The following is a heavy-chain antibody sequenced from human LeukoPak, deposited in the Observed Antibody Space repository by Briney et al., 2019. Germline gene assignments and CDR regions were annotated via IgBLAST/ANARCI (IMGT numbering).Heavy chain of an antibody. Sequence: SETLSLTCTVSGGSISSYYWSWIRQPPGKELECIGYIYYTGSTNYNPSLKSRVTISVDTSKNQFSLKMSSVTAADTAVYYCARDPPGSGSYYDYWGQGTLVTVSS. CDR3: ARDPPGSGSYYDY. D-gene: IGHD3-10*01. CDR2: IYYTGST. CDR1: GGSISSYY. J-gene: IGHJ4*02. V-gene: IGHV4-59*01.